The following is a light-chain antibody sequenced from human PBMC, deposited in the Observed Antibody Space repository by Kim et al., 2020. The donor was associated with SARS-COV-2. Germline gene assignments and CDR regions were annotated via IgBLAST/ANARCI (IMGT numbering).Light chain of an antibody. J-gene: IGLJ3*02. CDR2: QDS. CDR3: QAWDSSAAWV. CDR1: KLGDKY. Sequence: VSPGQTASITCSGDKLGDKYACWYQQKPGQSPVLVIYQDSKRPSGIPERFSGSNSGNTATLTISGTQAMDEADYYCQAWDSSAAWVFGGGTQLTVL. V-gene: IGLV3-1*01.